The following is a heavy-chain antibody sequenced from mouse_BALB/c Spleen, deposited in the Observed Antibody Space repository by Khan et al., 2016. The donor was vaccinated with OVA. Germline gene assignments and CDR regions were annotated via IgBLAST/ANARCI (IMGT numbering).Heavy chain of an antibody. CDR3: AIIYYGYDWFTY. J-gene: IGHJ3*01. D-gene: IGHD2-2*01. V-gene: IGHV2-3*01. CDR1: GLSLTNYG. Sequence: QVQLKESGPGLVAPSQSLSITCTVSGLSLTNYGISWIRQPPGKGLEWLGVIWGDGSTTYHSALISSLSINKDNSKSQVFLKLNSLQTDDTATYYCAIIYYGYDWFTYWGQGTLVTVSA. CDR2: IWGDGST.